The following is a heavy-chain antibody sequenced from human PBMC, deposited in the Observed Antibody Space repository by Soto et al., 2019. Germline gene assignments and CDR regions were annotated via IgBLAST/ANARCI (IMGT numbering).Heavy chain of an antibody. CDR1: GFIFNAYA. J-gene: IGHJ4*02. D-gene: IGHD4-4*01. V-gene: IGHV3-23*01. Sequence: EGQLLESGGGLVQPGGSLRLSCAASGFIFNAYAMTWVRQAPGKGLEWVSAIGGSGGNTYYAASVKGRFTISRDNSKDTVDLEMNRLRVDDTAVYFCARVASDYINSADHWGQGILVTVSS. CDR3: ARVASDYINSADH. CDR2: IGGSGGNT.